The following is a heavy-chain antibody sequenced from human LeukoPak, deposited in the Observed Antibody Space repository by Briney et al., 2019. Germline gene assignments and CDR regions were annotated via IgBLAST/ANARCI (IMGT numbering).Heavy chain of an antibody. V-gene: IGHV3-21*01. CDR3: ARAETYYYDSSGSTMNDY. CDR2: ISSSSSYI. D-gene: IGHD3-22*01. J-gene: IGHJ4*02. CDR1: GFTFSSYS. Sequence: GGSLRLSCAASGFTFSSYSMNWVRQAPGKGLEWVSSISSSSSYIYYADSVKGRLTISRDNAKNSLYLQMNSLRAEDTAVYYCARAETYYYDSSGSTMNDYWGQGTLVTVSS.